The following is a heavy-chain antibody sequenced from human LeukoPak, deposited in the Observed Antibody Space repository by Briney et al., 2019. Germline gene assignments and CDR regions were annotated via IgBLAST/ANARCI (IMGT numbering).Heavy chain of an antibody. CDR1: GGSISSSSYY. Sequence: PSETLSFTCTVSGGSISSSSYYWGWIRQPPGKGLEWIGSIYYSGSTYYNPSLKSRVTISVDTSKNQFSLKLSSVTAADTAVYYCARLVIAAAGTFYFDYWGQGTLVTVSS. J-gene: IGHJ4*02. CDR3: ARLVIAAAGTFYFDY. D-gene: IGHD6-13*01. V-gene: IGHV4-39*01. CDR2: IYYSGST.